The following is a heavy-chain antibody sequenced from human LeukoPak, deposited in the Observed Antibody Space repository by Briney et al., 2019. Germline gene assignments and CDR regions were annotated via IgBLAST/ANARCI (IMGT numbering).Heavy chain of an antibody. CDR1: GFTFSSYD. D-gene: IGHD2-8*01. V-gene: IGHV3-13*01. CDR3: ARAYRVRFQPLLYFDY. J-gene: IGHJ4*02. Sequence: GGSLRLSCAASGFTFSSYDMHWVRQATGKGLEWVSAIGTAGDTYYPGSVKGRFTISRENAKNSLYLQMNSLRAGDMAVYYCARAYRVRFQPLLYFDYWGQGTLVTVSS. CDR2: IGTAGDT.